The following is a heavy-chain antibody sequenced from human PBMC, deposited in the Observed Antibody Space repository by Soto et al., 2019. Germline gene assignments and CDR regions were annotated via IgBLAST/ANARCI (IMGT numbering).Heavy chain of an antibody. V-gene: IGHV4-59*08. CDR3: ARYYYGSGSYAGDYYGMDV. CDR1: GGTIIRHY. CDR2: IYYSGST. D-gene: IGHD3-10*01. Sequence: SETLSLTYTVSGGTIIRHYWSWLRPPPGKGLEWIGYIYYSGSTNYNPSLKSRVTISVDTSKNQFSLKLSSVTAADTAVYYCARYYYGSGSYAGDYYGMDVWGQGTTVT. J-gene: IGHJ6*02.